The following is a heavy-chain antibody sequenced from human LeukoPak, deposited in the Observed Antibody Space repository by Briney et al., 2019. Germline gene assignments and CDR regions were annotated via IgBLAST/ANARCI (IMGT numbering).Heavy chain of an antibody. D-gene: IGHD1-26*01. CDR3: AKKSTWELLDAFDI. Sequence: PSETLSLTCTVSGYSISSGYYWGWIRQPPGKGLEWIGSIYHSGSTYYNPSLKSRVTISVDTSKNQFSLKLSSVTAADTAVYYCAKKSTWELLDAFDIWGQGTMVTVSS. CDR1: GYSISSGYY. CDR2: IYHSGST. V-gene: IGHV4-38-2*02. J-gene: IGHJ3*02.